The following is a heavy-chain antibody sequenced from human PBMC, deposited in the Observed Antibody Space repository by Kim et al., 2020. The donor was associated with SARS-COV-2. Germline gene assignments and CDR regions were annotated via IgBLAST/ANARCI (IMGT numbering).Heavy chain of an antibody. CDR3: ATRDTSGLWYFSL. V-gene: IGHV3-23*01. J-gene: IGHJ2*01. Sequence: YYRDSVKGRFTISRDNAKNTLYLEMNSLRAEDTAVYYCATRDTSGLWYFSLWGRGTLVTVSS. D-gene: IGHD3-22*01.